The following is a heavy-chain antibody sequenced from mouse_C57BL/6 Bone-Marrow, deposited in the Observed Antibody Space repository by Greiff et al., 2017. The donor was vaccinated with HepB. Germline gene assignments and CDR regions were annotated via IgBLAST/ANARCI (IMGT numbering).Heavy chain of an antibody. V-gene: IGHV1-61*01. CDR1: GYTFTSYW. CDR3: AREVTLSFYGFAY. D-gene: IGHD2-13*01. Sequence: QVQLQQPGAELVRPGSSVKLSCKASGYTFTSYWMDWVKQRPGQGLEWIGNIYPSDSETHYNQKFTDKATLTVDKSSSTAYMQLSSLTSEDSAVYYCAREVTLSFYGFAYWGQGTLVTVSA. CDR2: IYPSDSET. J-gene: IGHJ3*01.